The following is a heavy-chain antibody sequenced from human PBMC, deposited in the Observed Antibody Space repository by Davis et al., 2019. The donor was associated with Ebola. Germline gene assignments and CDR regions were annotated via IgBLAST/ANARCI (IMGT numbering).Heavy chain of an antibody. D-gene: IGHD1-1*01. V-gene: IGHV3-23*01. CDR3: AKDVRGFKRTMEY. Sequence: GESLKISCAASEFIFSNYAMNWVRQAPGRGLEWVSGISGYGDNTYYADSVEGRFTISRDNSKNTMYLQMNSLRAEDTAVYYCAKDVRGFKRTMEYWGQGTLGNVSS. CDR1: EFIFSNYA. J-gene: IGHJ4*02. CDR2: ISGYGDNT.